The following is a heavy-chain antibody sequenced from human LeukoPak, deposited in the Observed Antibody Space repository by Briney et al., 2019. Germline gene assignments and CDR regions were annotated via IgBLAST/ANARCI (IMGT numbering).Heavy chain of an antibody. CDR2: IYVGGTT. Sequence: SETLSLTCTVSGGSISGGSYYWHWIRQPAGKGLEWIGRIYVGGTTNYTPSLKSRGTISADTSSNQFSLRLSSVTAADTAVYYCARIFYYYENTGYRDFFDSWGQGTLVTVSS. J-gene: IGHJ4*02. CDR3: ARIFYYYENTGYRDFFDS. V-gene: IGHV4-61*02. D-gene: IGHD3-22*01. CDR1: GGSISGGSYY.